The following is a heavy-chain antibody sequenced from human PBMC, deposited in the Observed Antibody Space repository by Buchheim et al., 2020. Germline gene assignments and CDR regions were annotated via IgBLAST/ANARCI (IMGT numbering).Heavy chain of an antibody. Sequence: QVQLQQWGAGLLKPSETLSLTCAVYGGSFSGYYWSWIRQPPGKGLEWIGEINHSGSTNYNPSLKSRVTISVDTFKNQFSLKLSSVTAADTAVYYCASTSSYGDYAFDIWGQGT. J-gene: IGHJ3*02. CDR1: GGSFSGYY. CDR3: ASTSSYGDYAFDI. CDR2: INHSGST. D-gene: IGHD4-17*01. V-gene: IGHV4-34*01.